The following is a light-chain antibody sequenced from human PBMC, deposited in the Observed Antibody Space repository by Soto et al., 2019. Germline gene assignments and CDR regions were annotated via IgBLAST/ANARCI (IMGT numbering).Light chain of an antibody. CDR3: QHYNSWPPL. CDR2: GAS. V-gene: IGKV3-15*01. CDR1: QSISTN. Sequence: EIVMTQSPATLSVSPGERATLSCRASQSISTNLAWYQHKPGQPPRLLISGASTRATGIAARFSGSGSGTEFPLTITSLQSEDFAVYYCQHYNSWPPLFGPGTKVDIK. J-gene: IGKJ3*01.